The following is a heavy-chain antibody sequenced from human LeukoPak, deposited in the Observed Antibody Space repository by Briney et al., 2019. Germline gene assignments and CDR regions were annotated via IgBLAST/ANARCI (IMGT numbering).Heavy chain of an antibody. J-gene: IGHJ4*02. CDR1: GYTFTDYY. V-gene: IGHV1-2*02. CDR3: AISPGVMITFGGAPATDYFDY. Sequence: ASVKVSCKASGYTFTDYYMHWVRHAPGQGLEWMGWINPNSGGTNYAQKFQGRVTMTRDTSISTAYMEVSRLRSDDTAVYYCAISPGVMITFGGAPATDYFDYWGQGTLVTVSS. D-gene: IGHD3-16*01. CDR2: INPNSGGT.